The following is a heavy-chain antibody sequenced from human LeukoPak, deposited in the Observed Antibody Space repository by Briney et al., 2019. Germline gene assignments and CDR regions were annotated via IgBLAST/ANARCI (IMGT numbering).Heavy chain of an antibody. CDR1: GFTFSGHW. V-gene: IGHV3-7*01. CDR2: IKRDGSEK. Sequence: GGSLRLSCEASGFTFSGHWMSWVRQAPGKGLEWVANIKRDGSEKYYVDSVKGRFTISRDNAKNSLYIQMNSLRSEDTAVYYYAREVYCAGDCRYYGMDVWGHGTTVTVSS. D-gene: IGHD2-21*02. J-gene: IGHJ6*02. CDR3: AREVYCAGDCRYYGMDV.